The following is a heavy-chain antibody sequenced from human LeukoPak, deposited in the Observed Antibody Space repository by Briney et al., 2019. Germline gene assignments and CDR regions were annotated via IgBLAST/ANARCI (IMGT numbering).Heavy chain of an antibody. CDR3: ARDPPSVLREARTMTDIDY. J-gene: IGHJ4*02. D-gene: IGHD3-22*01. V-gene: IGHV3-48*01. Sequence: GGSLRLSCAASGFTFSTYTMTWVRQAPGKGLEWVSYISSSSSTIHYADSVKGRFTISRDNAKNSLYLQMNSLRAEDTAVYYCARDPPSVLREARTMTDIDYWGQGTLVTVSS. CDR2: ISSSSSTI. CDR1: GFTFSTYT.